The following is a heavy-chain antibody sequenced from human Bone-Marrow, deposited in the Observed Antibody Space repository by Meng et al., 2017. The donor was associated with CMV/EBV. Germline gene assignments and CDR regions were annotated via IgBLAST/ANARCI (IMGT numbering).Heavy chain of an antibody. Sequence: SSHRATWNWLQQSPSRGLEWLGWTYYRSKWYNDYAVSVKSRITINPDTSKNQFSLQLNSVTPEDTAVYYCARSYCGGDCYSRWWFDPWGQGTLVTVSS. CDR3: ARSYCGGDCYSRWWFDP. D-gene: IGHD2-21*01. CDR1: SSHRAT. V-gene: IGHV6-1*01. J-gene: IGHJ5*02. CDR2: TYYRSKWYN.